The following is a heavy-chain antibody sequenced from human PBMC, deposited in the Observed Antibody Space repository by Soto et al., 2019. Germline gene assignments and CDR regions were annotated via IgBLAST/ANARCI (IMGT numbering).Heavy chain of an antibody. J-gene: IGHJ4*02. CDR3: ALRSMAVVPDY. CDR1: GDSISSYY. Sequence: QVQLQESGPGLVKPSETLSLTCAVSGDSISSYYCMWIRQPPGKGLESIGYLYYGRSANYNPSLKSRVTLSVDTYTNQCSLTLSSMTDADTAVYYCALRSMAVVPDYWGQGTLVTVSS. V-gene: IGHV4-59*01. D-gene: IGHD3-22*01. CDR2: LYYGRSA.